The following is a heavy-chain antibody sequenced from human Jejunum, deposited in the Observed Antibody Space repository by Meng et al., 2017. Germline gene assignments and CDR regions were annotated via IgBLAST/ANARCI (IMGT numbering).Heavy chain of an antibody. Sequence: GESLKISCAASGFTFSTYDFHWVRQATGKGLEWVSTIDTIYDTYYPGSVQGRFTITRDNAKNSLYLQLNSLRAEDTAVYYCARETLYQHTSGWHLDLWGRGTVVTVSS. CDR1: GFTFSTYD. J-gene: IGHJ2*01. CDR3: ARETLYQHTSGWHLDL. CDR2: IDTIYDT. V-gene: IGHV3-13*01. D-gene: IGHD1-26*01.